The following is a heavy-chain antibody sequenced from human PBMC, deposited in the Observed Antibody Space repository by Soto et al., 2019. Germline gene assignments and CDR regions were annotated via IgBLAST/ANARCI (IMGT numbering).Heavy chain of an antibody. V-gene: IGHV1-3*01. J-gene: IGHJ4*02. Sequence: ASVKVSCKASGYMFIGYAMHWVRQAPGQRLEWMGWINPGNGNTHYSQKFQGRVSITRDTSASTANMELSSLRSEDTAVYYCARGGGSYGYYFDYWGQGTLVTVSS. CDR3: ARGGGSYGYYFDY. CDR2: INPGNGNT. CDR1: GYMFIGYA. D-gene: IGHD1-26*01.